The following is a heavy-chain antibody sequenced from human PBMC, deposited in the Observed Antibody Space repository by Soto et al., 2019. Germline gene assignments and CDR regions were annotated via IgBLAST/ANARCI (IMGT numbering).Heavy chain of an antibody. V-gene: IGHV1-46*01. Sequence: QAQMVQSGAEVKKSGASVKLSCKASGYTFIAYSVYWVRQAPGQGLEYMGIINTRDGTTIYAQKFQGRATMTRDTSTSTVYMELSSLRSEDTALYYCARGGETLDYWGQGTLVTVSS. CDR3: ARGGETLDY. J-gene: IGHJ4*02. CDR2: INTRDGTT. CDR1: GYTFIAYS.